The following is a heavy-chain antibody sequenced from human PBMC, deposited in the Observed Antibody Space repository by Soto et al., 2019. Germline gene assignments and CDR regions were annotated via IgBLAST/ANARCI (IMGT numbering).Heavy chain of an antibody. CDR2: ISGSGGGT. V-gene: IGHV3-23*01. CDR1: GFTFSSYA. CDR3: AKVWGNYANFDY. J-gene: IGHJ4*02. Sequence: EVQLLESGGGLLQPGGSLRLSYAASGFTFSSYAMSWVRQAPGKGLEWVSAISGSGGGTYYGDSVKGRFTISRDNSKNTVYLQMNSLRAEDAAVYYCAKVWGNYANFDYWGQGTLVTVSS. D-gene: IGHD3-16*01.